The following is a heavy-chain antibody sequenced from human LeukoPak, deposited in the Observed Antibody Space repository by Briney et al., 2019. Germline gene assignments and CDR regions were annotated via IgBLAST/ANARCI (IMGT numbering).Heavy chain of an antibody. CDR2: INSDGSST. V-gene: IGHV3-74*01. Sequence: GGSLRLSCAASGFTFSSYWMHWVRQAPGKGLVWVSRINSDGSSTSYADSVKGRFTISRDNAKNTLYLQMNSLRAEDTAVYYCAKRGYSYGSFDYWGRGTLVTVSS. CDR3: AKRGYSYGSFDY. J-gene: IGHJ4*02. D-gene: IGHD5-18*01. CDR1: GFTFSSYW.